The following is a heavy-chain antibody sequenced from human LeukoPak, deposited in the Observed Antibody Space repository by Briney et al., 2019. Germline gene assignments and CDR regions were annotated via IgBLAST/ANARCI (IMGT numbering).Heavy chain of an antibody. J-gene: IGHJ4*02. V-gene: IGHV1-18*01. CDR2: ISAYNGNT. CDR3: AREGSVYYDSSGYCYYFDY. D-gene: IGHD3-22*01. Sequence: ASVKVSCKASGYTFTSYGISWVRQAPGQGLEWMGWISAYNGNTNYAQKLQGRVTMTTDTSTSTAYMEPRSLRSDDTAVYYCAREGSVYYDSSGYCYYFDYWGQGTLVTVSS. CDR1: GYTFTSYG.